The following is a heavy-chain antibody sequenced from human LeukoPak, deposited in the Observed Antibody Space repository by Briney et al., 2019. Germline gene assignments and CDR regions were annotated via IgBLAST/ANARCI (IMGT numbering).Heavy chain of an antibody. D-gene: IGHD2-2*01. J-gene: IGHJ5*02. CDR1: GYTFTGYY. V-gene: IGHV1-2*02. CDR3: ARGGGDFIVVVPAAQGEVWFDP. Sequence: VSVKVSCKASGYTFTGYYMHWVRQAPGQGLEWMGWINPNSGGTNYAQKFQGRVTMTRDTSISTAYMELSRLRSEDTAVYYCARGGGDFIVVVPAAQGEVWFDPWGQGTLVTVSS. CDR2: INPNSGGT.